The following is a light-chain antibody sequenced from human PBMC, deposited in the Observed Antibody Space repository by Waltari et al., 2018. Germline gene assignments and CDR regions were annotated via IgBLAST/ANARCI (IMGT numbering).Light chain of an antibody. CDR3: SSFTNSLTLI. CDR1: SSDIGNYNY. CDR2: DVS. J-gene: IGLJ2*01. V-gene: IGLV2-14*03. Sequence: QSALTQPASVSGSPGQSLTISCTGTSSDIGNYNYVSWYQHLPGKAPKLSLYDVSLRPSRISDRFSGSKSDNTASLTISGLRAEDEADYYCSSFTNSLTLIFGGGTKLTVL.